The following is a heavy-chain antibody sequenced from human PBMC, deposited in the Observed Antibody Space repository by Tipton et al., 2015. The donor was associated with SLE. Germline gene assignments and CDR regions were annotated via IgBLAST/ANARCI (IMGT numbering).Heavy chain of an antibody. Sequence: QLVQSGAEVKSSQTLSLTCAISGDSVSSNSAAWNWIRQSPSRGLEWLGGTYYRSKWYNDYAVSVKSRITINPDTSKNQFSLQVNSVTPEDTAVYYCARLGPTGDLGDAFDIWGQGTMVTVSS. J-gene: IGHJ3*02. CDR3: ARLGPTGDLGDAFDI. D-gene: IGHD7-27*01. V-gene: IGHV6-1*01. CDR2: TYYRSKWYN. CDR1: GDSVSSNSAA.